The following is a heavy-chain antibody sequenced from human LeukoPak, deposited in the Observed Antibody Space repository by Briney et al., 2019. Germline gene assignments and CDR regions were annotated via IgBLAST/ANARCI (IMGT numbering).Heavy chain of an antibody. D-gene: IGHD3-10*01. CDR3: ARSEFEAFDM. CDR1: GFTFSSYS. J-gene: IGHJ3*02. Sequence: GGSLRLSCAASGFTFSSYSMNWVRQAPGKGLEWVSYISSSSSYIYYADSVKGRFTISRDNAKNSLYLQMTSLRAEDTAVYYCARSEFEAFDMWGQGTMVTVSS. V-gene: IGHV3-21*01. CDR2: ISSSSSYI.